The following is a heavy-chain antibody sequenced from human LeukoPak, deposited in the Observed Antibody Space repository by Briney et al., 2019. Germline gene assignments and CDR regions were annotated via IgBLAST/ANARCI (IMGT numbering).Heavy chain of an antibody. V-gene: IGHV1-69*13. D-gene: IGHD6-6*01. Sequence: ASVKVSCKASGSTFISYAISWVRQAPGQGLEWMGGIIPIFGTANYAQKFQGRVKIPADESTNTAYMELSSLRSEDTAVYYCARPYSSSSYYYFMDVWGQGTTVTVSS. CDR1: GSTFISYA. J-gene: IGHJ6*02. CDR2: IIPIFGTA. CDR3: ARPYSSSSYYYFMDV.